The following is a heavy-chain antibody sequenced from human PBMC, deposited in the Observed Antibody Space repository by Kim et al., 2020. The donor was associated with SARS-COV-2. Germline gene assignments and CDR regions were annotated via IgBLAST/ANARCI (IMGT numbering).Heavy chain of an antibody. D-gene: IGHD3-10*01. J-gene: IGHJ4*02. Sequence: LKSRVTKSVDTSKNQFSLKLSSVTAADTAVYYCARGVRVMVRGVTTPFDYWGQGTLVTVSS. V-gene: IGHV4-31*02. CDR3: ARGVRVMVRGVTTPFDY.